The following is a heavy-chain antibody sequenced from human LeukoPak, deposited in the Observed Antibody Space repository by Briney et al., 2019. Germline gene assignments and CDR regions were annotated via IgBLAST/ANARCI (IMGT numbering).Heavy chain of an antibody. V-gene: IGHV3-66*01. CDR1: GFTVSSNY. Sequence: GGSLRLSCAASGFTVSSNYMSWVRQAPGKGLEWVSVTYSGGSTYYADSVKGRFTISRDNSKNTLYLQMNSLRAEDTAVYYCATPLPHGSDPSLYYYYMDVWGKGTPVTISS. J-gene: IGHJ6*03. D-gene: IGHD3-10*01. CDR3: ATPLPHGSDPSLYYYYMDV. CDR2: TYSGGST.